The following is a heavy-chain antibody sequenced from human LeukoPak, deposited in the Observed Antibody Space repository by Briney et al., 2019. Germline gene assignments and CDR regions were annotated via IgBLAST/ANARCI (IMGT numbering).Heavy chain of an antibody. J-gene: IGHJ5*02. Sequence: GGSPRLSCAASGFTVSSNYMSWVRQAPGKGLEWVSVIYSGGSTYYADSVKGRFTISRDNSKNTLYLQMNSLRAEDTAVYYCASGVYYGLGSYYSWGQGTLVTVSS. CDR3: ASGVYYGLGSYYS. V-gene: IGHV3-66*01. CDR1: GFTVSSNY. CDR2: IYSGGST. D-gene: IGHD3-10*01.